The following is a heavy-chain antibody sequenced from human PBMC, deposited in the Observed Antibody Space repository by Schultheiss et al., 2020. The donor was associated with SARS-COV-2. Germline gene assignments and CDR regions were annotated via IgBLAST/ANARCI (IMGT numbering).Heavy chain of an antibody. J-gene: IGHJ6*02. Sequence: SETLSLTCTVSGYSISSGYYWGWIRQPPGKGLEWIGSIYHSGSTNYNPSLKSRVTMSVDTSKNQFSLKLSSVTAADTAVYYCAREGAAAGDNTLYYYYGMDVWGQGTTVTVSS. V-gene: IGHV4-38-2*02. D-gene: IGHD6-13*01. CDR1: GYSISSGYY. CDR3: AREGAAAGDNTLYYYYGMDV. CDR2: IYHSGST.